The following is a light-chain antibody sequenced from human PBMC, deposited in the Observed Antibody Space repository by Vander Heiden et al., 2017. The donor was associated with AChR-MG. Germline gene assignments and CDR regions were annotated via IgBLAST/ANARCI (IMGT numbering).Light chain of an antibody. Sequence: SSVLTQPPPVSVAPGKPASTACGGSNSGTRSVHWYQQKPRQAQALVLYDDVDRPSGLPERFSGSNSGSENTATLTISRGEAGDEADYYCQVWNSSTFDWVFGGGTKLTVL. CDR2: DDV. CDR3: QVWNSSTFDWV. CDR1: NSGTRS. V-gene: IGLV3-21*03. J-gene: IGLJ3*02.